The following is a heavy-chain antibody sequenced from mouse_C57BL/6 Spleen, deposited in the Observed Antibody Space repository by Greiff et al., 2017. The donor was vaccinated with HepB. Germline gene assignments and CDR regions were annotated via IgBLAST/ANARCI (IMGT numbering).Heavy chain of an antibody. CDR1: GLNIKDTY. Sequence: EVQLQQAGAGLGKAGATGKLACTAFGLNIKDTYMHWLKQWPEQGLEGIGRIEPPNGNTKYDTQLQGKATITADTASNTAYLQLSSLTSEDTAVYYCARMARKWGQGTTLTVSS. CDR3: ARMARK. V-gene: IGHV14-3*02. CDR2: IEPPNGNT. J-gene: IGHJ2*01.